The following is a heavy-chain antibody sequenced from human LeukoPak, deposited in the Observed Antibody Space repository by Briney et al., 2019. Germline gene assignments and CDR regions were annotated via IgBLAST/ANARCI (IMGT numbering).Heavy chain of an antibody. Sequence: SETLSLTCTVSGGSISSYYWSWIRQPPGKGLEWIGHIYYSGSTNYNPSLKSRVTISVGTSKNQFSLKLSSVTAADTAVYYCARVKGWTTYYFDYWGQGTLVTVSS. V-gene: IGHV4-59*01. CDR1: GGSISSYY. CDR2: IYYSGST. D-gene: IGHD3/OR15-3a*01. J-gene: IGHJ4*02. CDR3: ARVKGWTTYYFDY.